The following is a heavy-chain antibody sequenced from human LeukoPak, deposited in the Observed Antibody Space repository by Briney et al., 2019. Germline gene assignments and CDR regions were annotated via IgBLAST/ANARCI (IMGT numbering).Heavy chain of an antibody. V-gene: IGHV3-33*03. CDR2: IWLDGSAT. D-gene: IGHD4/OR15-4a*01. CDR3: ATGDYGVHGDY. CDR1: GFDFGSYD. Sequence: PGKSLRLSCAASGFDFGSYDMHWVRQAPGKGLEWVAIIWLDGSATYYGDSVKGRFTIFRDNAKNSLYLQMNSLRAEDTAVYYCATGDYGVHGDYWGQGILVTVSS. J-gene: IGHJ4*02.